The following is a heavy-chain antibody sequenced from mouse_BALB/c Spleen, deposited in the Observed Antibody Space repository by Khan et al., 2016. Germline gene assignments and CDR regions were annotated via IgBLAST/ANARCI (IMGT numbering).Heavy chain of an antibody. CDR2: ISYDGSN. CDR1: GYSITSGYY. V-gene: IGHV3-6*02. Sequence: EVQLQELGPGLVKPSQSLSLTCSVTGYSITSGYYWNWIRQFPGNKLEWMGYISYDGSNNYNPSLKNRISITRDTSKNQFFLKLNSVTTEDTATYYCARAWYFDYWGQGTTLTVSS. J-gene: IGHJ2*01. CDR3: ARAWYFDY.